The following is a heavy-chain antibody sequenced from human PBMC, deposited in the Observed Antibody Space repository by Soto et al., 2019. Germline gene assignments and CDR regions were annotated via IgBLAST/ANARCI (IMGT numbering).Heavy chain of an antibody. CDR2: IYPGDSDT. CDR3: AKDLASHYDFWSGTETRYGMDV. J-gene: IGHJ6*02. V-gene: IGHV5-51*01. Sequence: GESLKISCKGSGYSFTSYWIGWVRQMPGKGLEWMGIIYPGDSDTRYSPSFQGQVTISADKSISTAYLQWSSLKASDTAVYYCAKDLASHYDFWSGTETRYGMDVWGQGTTVTVS. CDR1: GYSFTSYW. D-gene: IGHD3-3*01.